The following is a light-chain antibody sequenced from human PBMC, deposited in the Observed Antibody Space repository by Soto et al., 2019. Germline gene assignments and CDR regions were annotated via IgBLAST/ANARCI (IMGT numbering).Light chain of an antibody. J-gene: IGKJ5*01. Sequence: DVLMTQSPDSLAVSLGERATINCKSSQSFLHSSNNENSLAWYQQKAGQRPKLLIYRASTRESGVPDRISGSGSGTDFTLTISSLQAEDVAVYYCQQYYTAIAFGQGTRLEIK. CDR2: RAS. V-gene: IGKV4-1*01. CDR3: QQYYTAIA. CDR1: QSFLHSSNNENS.